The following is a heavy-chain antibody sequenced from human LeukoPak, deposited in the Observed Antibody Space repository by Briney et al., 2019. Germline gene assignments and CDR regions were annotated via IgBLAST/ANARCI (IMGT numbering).Heavy chain of an antibody. D-gene: IGHD3-10*01. J-gene: IGHJ3*02. CDR1: GGSFSGYY. V-gene: IGHV4-34*01. CDR2: INHSGST. Sequence: SETLSLTCAVYGGSFSGYYWSWIRQPPGKGLEWIGEINHSGSTYYNPSLKSRVTISVDTSKNQFSLELSSVTAADTAVYYCARQGNYGSGSYLAFDIWGQGTMVTVSS. CDR3: ARQGNYGSGSYLAFDI.